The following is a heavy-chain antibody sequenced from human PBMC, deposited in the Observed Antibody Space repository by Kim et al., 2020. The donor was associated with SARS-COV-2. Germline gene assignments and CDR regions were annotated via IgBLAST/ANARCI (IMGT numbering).Heavy chain of an antibody. V-gene: IGHV3-30-3*01. J-gene: IGHJ5*02. CDR1: GFTFSSYA. CDR2: ISYDGSNK. Sequence: GGSLRLSCAASGFTFSSYAMHWVRQAPGKGLEWVAVISYDGSNKYYADSVKGRFTISRDNSKNTLYLQMNSLRAEDTAVYYCARGAGTVEHNWFDPWGQGTLVTVSS. CDR3: ARGAGTVEHNWFDP. D-gene: IGHD6-13*01.